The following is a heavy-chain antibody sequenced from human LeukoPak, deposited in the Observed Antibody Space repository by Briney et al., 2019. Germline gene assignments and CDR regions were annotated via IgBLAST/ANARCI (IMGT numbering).Heavy chain of an antibody. CDR1: GFTFSSYA. Sequence: GGSLRLSCAASGFTFSSYAMHWVRPAPGKGLEWVAVISYDGSNKYYADSVKGRFTISRDNSKNTLYLQMNSLRAEDTAVYYCARDSDSIGPNWSDPWGQGTLVTVSS. CDR3: ARDSDSIGPNWSDP. D-gene: IGHD3-22*01. J-gene: IGHJ5*02. CDR2: ISYDGSNK. V-gene: IGHV3-30-3*01.